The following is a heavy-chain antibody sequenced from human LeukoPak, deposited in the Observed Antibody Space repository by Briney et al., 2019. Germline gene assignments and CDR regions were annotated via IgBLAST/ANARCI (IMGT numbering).Heavy chain of an antibody. CDR3: AKAADIVATWRSYFDC. CDR2: ISGSGGST. CDR1: GFTFSSYA. V-gene: IGHV3-23*01. J-gene: IGHJ4*02. Sequence: GGSLRLSCAASGFTFSSYAMNWVRQAPGKGLEWVSAISGSGGSTYYADSVRGRFTVSRDNSGNTLYLQMNSLRAEDTAVYYCAKAADIVATWRSYFDCWGQGTLGTVSS. D-gene: IGHD5-12*01.